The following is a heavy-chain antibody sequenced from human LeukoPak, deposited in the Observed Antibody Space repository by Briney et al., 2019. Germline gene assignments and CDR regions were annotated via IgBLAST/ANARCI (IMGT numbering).Heavy chain of an antibody. CDR1: GFTFTTYG. CDR2: IGGSGTRT. V-gene: IGHV3-23*01. J-gene: IGHJ3*02. D-gene: IGHD4-17*01. CDR3: ARVRYDAFDI. Sequence: GGTLRLSCSASGFTFTTYGMNWVRQAPGKGLEWVSGIGGSGTRTYYADSVKGRFTISRDNSKNTLYLQMNSLRAEDTAVYYCARVRYDAFDIWGQGTMVTVSS.